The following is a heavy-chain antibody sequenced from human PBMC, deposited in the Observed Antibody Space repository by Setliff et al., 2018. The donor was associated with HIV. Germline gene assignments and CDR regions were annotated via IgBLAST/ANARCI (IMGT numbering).Heavy chain of an antibody. CDR1: GGSISSGSYY. CDR2: IYTSGNT. Sequence: KPSETLSLTCTVSGGSISSGSYYLSWIRQPAGKGLEWIGRIYTSGNTNYNPSLKSRVTISVDTSKNQFSLKLRSVTAADTAMYYCARGLGFSSFWDDAFDIWGQGTMVTVSS. J-gene: IGHJ3*02. V-gene: IGHV4-61*02. D-gene: IGHD6-13*01. CDR3: ARGLGFSSFWDDAFDI.